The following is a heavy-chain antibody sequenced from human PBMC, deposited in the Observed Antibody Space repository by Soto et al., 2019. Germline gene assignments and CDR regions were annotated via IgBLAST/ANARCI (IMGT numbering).Heavy chain of an antibody. CDR1: GYTFTSYY. Sequence: ASVKVSCKASGYTFTSYYMHWVRQAPGKGLEWMGGFDPEDGETIYAQKFQGRVTMTEDTSTDTAYMELSSLRSEDTAVYYCAISVGGYYSSGSYYNEGVDAFDIWG. CDR2: FDPEDGET. J-gene: IGHJ3*02. D-gene: IGHD3-10*01. V-gene: IGHV1-24*01. CDR3: AISVGGYYSSGSYYNEGVDAFDI.